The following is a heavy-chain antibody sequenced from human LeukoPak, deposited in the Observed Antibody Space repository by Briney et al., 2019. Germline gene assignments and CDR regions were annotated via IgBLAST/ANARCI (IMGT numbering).Heavy chain of an antibody. D-gene: IGHD5-24*01. J-gene: IGHJ4*02. CDR2: TIPIFGTA. V-gene: IGHV1-69*05. CDR1: GGTFSSYA. CDR3: ARGGPSNGYNLGDLDY. Sequence: ASVKVSCKASGGTFSSYAISWVRQAPGQGLEWMGRTIPIFGTANYAQKFQGRVTITTDESTSTAYMELSSLRSEDTAVYDCARGGPSNGYNLGDLDYWGQGTLVTVSS.